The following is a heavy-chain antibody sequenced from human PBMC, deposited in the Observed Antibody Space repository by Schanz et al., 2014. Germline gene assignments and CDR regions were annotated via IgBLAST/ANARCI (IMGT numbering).Heavy chain of an antibody. CDR1: GYTFISYF. CDR3: ARAGQDYSDSSGYATYYFGN. CDR2: INPTGGST. J-gene: IGHJ4*02. D-gene: IGHD3-22*01. V-gene: IGHV1-46*01. Sequence: QVLLVQSGAEVKKPGASVKVSCKASGYTFISYFIHWVRQAPGQGLEWMGIINPTGGSTSYAQRFQGRVTITADKSTSTAYMELSNLRSEDTAVYYCARAGQDYSDSSGYATYYFGNWGQGTLVTVSS.